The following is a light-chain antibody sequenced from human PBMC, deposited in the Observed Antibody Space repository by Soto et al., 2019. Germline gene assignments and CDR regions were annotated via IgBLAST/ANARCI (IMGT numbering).Light chain of an antibody. Sequence: QSALTQPPSASGSPGQSVTISCTGTSSDIGGYDFVSWYQQHPGKAPKLMIYEVNKRPSGVPDRFSGSKSGNTASLTVSGLQAEDEADYYCSSYPGNTNLVFGGGTKLTVL. CDR1: SSDIGGYDF. CDR3: SSYPGNTNLV. CDR2: EVN. V-gene: IGLV2-8*01. J-gene: IGLJ2*01.